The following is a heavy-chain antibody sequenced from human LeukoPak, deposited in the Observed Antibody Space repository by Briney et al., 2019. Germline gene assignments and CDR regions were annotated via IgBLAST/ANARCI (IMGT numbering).Heavy chain of an antibody. CDR1: GGSFSGYY. D-gene: IGHD5-24*01. CDR2: INHCGST. Sequence: SETLSLTCAVYGGSFSGYYWNWIRQPPGKGLEWIGEINHCGSTNYNPSLKSRVTISVDTSKNQFSLKLSSVTAADTAVYYCARVSGRWLQTRYYFDYWGQGTLVTVSS. CDR3: ARVSGRWLQTRYYFDY. J-gene: IGHJ4*02. V-gene: IGHV4-34*01.